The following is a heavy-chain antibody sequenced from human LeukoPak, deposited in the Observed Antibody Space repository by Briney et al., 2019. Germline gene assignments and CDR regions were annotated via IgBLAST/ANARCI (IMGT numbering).Heavy chain of an antibody. V-gene: IGHV3-11*03. Sequence: SLTVSCQTSAHAFSDYYMSCTRQAPGRGLEWVSYISSSSSYTNYAYTVKGRFTISRDNAKNSLYLQMNSLRAEDTAVYYCASGGGDQYYFDYWGQGTLVTVSS. CDR1: AHAFSDYY. D-gene: IGHD3-16*01. CDR3: ASGGGDQYYFDY. J-gene: IGHJ4*02. CDR2: ISSSSSYT.